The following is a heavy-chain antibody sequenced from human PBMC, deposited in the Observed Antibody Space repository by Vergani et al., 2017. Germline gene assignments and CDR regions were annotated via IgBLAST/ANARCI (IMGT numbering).Heavy chain of an antibody. V-gene: IGHV3-23*04. CDR1: GFTVSSNY. D-gene: IGHD3-3*01. CDR2: ISGSGGST. J-gene: IGHJ5*02. CDR3: AKGLRFLGDWFDP. Sequence: EVQLVESGGGLIQPGGSLRLSCAASGFTVSSNYMSWVRQAPGKGLEWVSAISGSGGSTYYADSVKGRFTISRDNSKNTLYLQMNSLRAEDTAVYYCAKGLRFLGDWFDPWGQGTLVTVSS.